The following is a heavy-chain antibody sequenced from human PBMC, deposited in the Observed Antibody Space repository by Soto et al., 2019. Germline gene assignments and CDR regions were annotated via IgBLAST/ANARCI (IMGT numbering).Heavy chain of an antibody. Sequence: EVQQLESGGGLVQPGGSLRLSCAAAEFTFSDYAMTWVRLAPGRGLEWVSSITASGDYAQYADSVKGRFSISSDNSRNIRFLPMESLRDEDTAIYFCGRDPNWDSVGAFEMWGRGPMVTVSS. CDR2: ITASGDYA. J-gene: IGHJ3*02. V-gene: IGHV3-23*01. CDR3: GRDPNWDSVGAFEM. D-gene: IGHD1-7*01. CDR1: EFTFSDYA.